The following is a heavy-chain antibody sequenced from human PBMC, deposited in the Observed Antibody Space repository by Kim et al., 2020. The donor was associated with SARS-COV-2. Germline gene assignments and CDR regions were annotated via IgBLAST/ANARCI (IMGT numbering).Heavy chain of an antibody. V-gene: IGHV1-3*01. J-gene: IGHJ6*02. CDR3: ARGRWIAARYGMDV. Sequence: ASVKVSCKASGYTFTSYAMHWVRQAPGQRLEWMGWINAGNGNTKYSQKFQGRVTITRDTSASTAYMELSSLRSEDTAVYYCARGRWIAARYGMDVWGQGTTVTVSS. D-gene: IGHD6-13*01. CDR2: INAGNGNT. CDR1: GYTFTSYA.